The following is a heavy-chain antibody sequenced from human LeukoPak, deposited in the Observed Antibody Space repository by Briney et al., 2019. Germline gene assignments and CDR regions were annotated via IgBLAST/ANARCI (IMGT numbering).Heavy chain of an antibody. CDR3: AREAYSSSWFNWFDP. CDR1: GFTFSRYS. D-gene: IGHD6-13*01. Sequence: GSLRLSCAASGFTFSRYSMNWVRQAPGKGLEWLSYISSDSDTIYYVDSVKGRFTISRDNAKNSLYLQMNSLRDEDTAVYYCAREAYSSSWFNWFDPWGQGILVTVSS. V-gene: IGHV3-48*02. CDR2: ISSDSDTI. J-gene: IGHJ5*02.